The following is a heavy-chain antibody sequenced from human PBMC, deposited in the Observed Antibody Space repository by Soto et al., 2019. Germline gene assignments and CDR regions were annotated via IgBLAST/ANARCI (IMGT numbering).Heavy chain of an antibody. CDR1: GFTVSSYY. V-gene: IGHV3-66*04. J-gene: IGHJ4*02. D-gene: IGHD3-10*01. CDR3: ARRKTPYEYGSGGFDY. CDR2: IYSAGSA. Sequence: GGSLRLSCAASGFTVSSYYMSWVRQAPGKGLEWVSVIYSAGSADFADSVKGRFTISRDNSKNTLKLSSVTAADTAVYYCARRKTPYEYGSGGFDYWGQGTLVTVSS.